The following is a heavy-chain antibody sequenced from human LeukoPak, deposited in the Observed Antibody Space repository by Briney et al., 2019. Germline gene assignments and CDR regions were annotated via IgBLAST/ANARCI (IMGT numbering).Heavy chain of an antibody. J-gene: IGHJ4*02. CDR1: GYTFTGYY. Sequence: GASVKVSCKASGYTFTGYYMHWARQAPGQGLEWMGWINPNSGGTNYAQKFQGRVTMTRDTSISTAYMELSRLRSDDTAVYYCARVSVGYSYGCDYWGQGTLVTVSS. CDR2: INPNSGGT. D-gene: IGHD5-18*01. V-gene: IGHV1-2*02. CDR3: ARVSVGYSYGCDY.